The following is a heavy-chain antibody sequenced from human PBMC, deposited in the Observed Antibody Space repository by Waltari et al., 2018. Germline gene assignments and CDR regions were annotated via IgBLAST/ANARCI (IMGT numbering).Heavy chain of an antibody. V-gene: IGHV3-7*04. J-gene: IGHJ3*02. CDR1: GFTFNTSW. Sequence: EVQLVESGGGLVQPGRSLRLSCAASGFTFNTSWMSWVRQAPGKGLEWVANIRPDGSETYYVDSVKGRFTISRDNAKNSLYLAMNSLSVEDTAVYYCAREGPYCSSTSCPNDAFDIWGQGTRVTVSS. CDR2: IRPDGSET. D-gene: IGHD2-2*01. CDR3: AREGPYCSSTSCPNDAFDI.